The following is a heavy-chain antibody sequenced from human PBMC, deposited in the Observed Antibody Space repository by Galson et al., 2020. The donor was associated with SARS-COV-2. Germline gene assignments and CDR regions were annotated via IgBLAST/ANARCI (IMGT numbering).Heavy chain of an antibody. CDR1: GYTFTSYG. J-gene: IGHJ6*02. V-gene: IGHV1-18*04. Sequence: ASVKVSCKASGYTFTSYGISWVRQAPGQGLEWMGWISAYNGNTNYAQKLQGRVTMTTDTSTSTAYMELRSLRSDDTAVYYCARDIGGVRGFYYVRDVGAQGTPVTVSS. CDR2: ISAYNGNT. CDR3: ARDIGGVRGFYYVRDV. D-gene: IGHD1-26*01.